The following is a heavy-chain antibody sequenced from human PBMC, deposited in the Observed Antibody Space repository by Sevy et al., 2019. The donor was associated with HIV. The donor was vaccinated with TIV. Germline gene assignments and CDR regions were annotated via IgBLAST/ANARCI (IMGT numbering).Heavy chain of an antibody. D-gene: IGHD4-17*01. CDR2: ISYDGNDK. V-gene: IGHV3-30-3*01. CDR1: GFAFSNYYA. CDR3: ARPRANYVDNYFFYAMDV. Sequence: GGSLRLSCAASGFAFSNYYAMYWVRQAPGKGLKWVALISYDGNDKYYADSVKGRFTISRDNFKNTLCLQMNSLTAEDTAVYYCARPRANYVDNYFFYAMDVWGQGTTVTVSS. J-gene: IGHJ6*02.